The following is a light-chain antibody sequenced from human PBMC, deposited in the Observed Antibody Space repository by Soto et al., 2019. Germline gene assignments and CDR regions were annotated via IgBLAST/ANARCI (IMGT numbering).Light chain of an antibody. Sequence: DIQMTQSPSTLSASIGDRVTITCRASQSINNWLAWYQQKPGKAPKLLSYDASSLESGVPSRFSGSGSGTEFTLTISSLQPDDLATYYCQQYNLFWTFGQGTKVEIK. CDR2: DAS. CDR3: QQYNLFWT. J-gene: IGKJ1*01. V-gene: IGKV1-5*01. CDR1: QSINNW.